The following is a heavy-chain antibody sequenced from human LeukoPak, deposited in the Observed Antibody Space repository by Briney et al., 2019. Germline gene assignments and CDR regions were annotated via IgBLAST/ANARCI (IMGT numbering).Heavy chain of an antibody. Sequence: GGSLRLSCAASEFTFSSYAMSWVRQAPGKGLEWVANINQDGSDKSYVDSVKGRFTISRDNAKNSLYVQMNSLRAEDTAVYYCARGKNVFDPWGQGTLVTVSS. D-gene: IGHD1-1*01. CDR1: EFTFSSYA. CDR3: ARGKNVFDP. J-gene: IGHJ5*02. V-gene: IGHV3-7*01. CDR2: INQDGSDK.